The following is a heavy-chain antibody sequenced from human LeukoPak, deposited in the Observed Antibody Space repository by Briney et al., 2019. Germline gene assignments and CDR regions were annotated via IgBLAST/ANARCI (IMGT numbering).Heavy chain of an antibody. Sequence: SETLSLTCTVSGGSISSSSYYWGWIRQPPGKGLEWIGSIYYSGSTYYNPSLKSRVTISVDTSKNQFSLKLSSVTAADTAVYYCASRRGEYYYYYYMDVWSKGTTVTVSS. J-gene: IGHJ6*03. V-gene: IGHV4-39*01. CDR3: ASRRGEYYYYYYMDV. CDR1: GGSISSSSYY. CDR2: IYYSGST. D-gene: IGHD3-3*01.